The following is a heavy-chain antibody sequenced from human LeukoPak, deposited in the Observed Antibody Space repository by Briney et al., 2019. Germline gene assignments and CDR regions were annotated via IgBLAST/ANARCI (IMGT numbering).Heavy chain of an antibody. CDR1: GFTFSRYG. CDR2: IRYDESNR. J-gene: IGHJ6*03. Sequence: GGSLRLSCAASGFTFSRYGMHWVRQAPGKGLEWVALIRYDESNRYYADSVKGRFTISRDNSKDTLYLQMNSLRAEDTAVYYCAIAARGMDVWGKGTTVTVSS. V-gene: IGHV3-30*02. CDR3: AIAARGMDV.